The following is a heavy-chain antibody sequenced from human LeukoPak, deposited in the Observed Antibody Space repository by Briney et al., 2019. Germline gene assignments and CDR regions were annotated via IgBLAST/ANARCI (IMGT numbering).Heavy chain of an antibody. CDR1: GYTFTSYY. D-gene: IGHD2-15*01. V-gene: IGHV1-46*01. CDR2: INPSGGST. CDR3: ARGRPGYCSGGSCYSDI. J-gene: IGHJ3*02. Sequence: ASVTVSCKASGYTFTSYYMHWVPQAPGQGLEWMGIINPSGGSTSYAQKFQGRVTMTRDMTTSTVYMELSSLRSEDTAVYYCARGRPGYCSGGSCYSDIWGQGTMVTVSS.